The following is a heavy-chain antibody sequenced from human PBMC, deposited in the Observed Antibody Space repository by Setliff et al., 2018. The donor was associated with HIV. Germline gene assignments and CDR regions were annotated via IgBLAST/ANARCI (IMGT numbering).Heavy chain of an antibody. D-gene: IGHD2-15*01. CDR1: GFTFSSYS. V-gene: IGHV3-21*01. Sequence: PGGSLRLSCAASGFTFSSYSMNWVRQAPGKGLEWVSFISRTSSYIYYADSLKGRFTISRDNAQNSLYLQMNSLRAEDTALYYCARVVVGLYYFDYWGQGTMVTVSS. J-gene: IGHJ4*02. CDR2: ISRTSSYI. CDR3: ARVVVGLYYFDY.